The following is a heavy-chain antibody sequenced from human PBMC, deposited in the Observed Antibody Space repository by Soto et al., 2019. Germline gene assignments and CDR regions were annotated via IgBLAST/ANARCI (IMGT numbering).Heavy chain of an antibody. Sequence: SVKVSCKASGGTFSSYAISWVRQAPGQGLEWMGGIIPIFGTANYAQKFQGRVTITADESTSTAYMELSSLRSEDTAVYYCARGPTAEGYYYYYGMDVWGQGTTVTVSS. CDR3: ARGPTAEGYYYYYGMDV. D-gene: IGHD2-21*02. V-gene: IGHV1-69*13. CDR2: IIPIFGTA. J-gene: IGHJ6*02. CDR1: GGTFSSYA.